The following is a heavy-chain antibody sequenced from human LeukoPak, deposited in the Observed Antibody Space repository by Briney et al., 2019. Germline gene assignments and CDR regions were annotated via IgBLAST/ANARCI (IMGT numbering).Heavy chain of an antibody. J-gene: IGHJ3*02. Sequence: GESLKISCKGSGYSFTTYWIGWVRQMSGKGLEWMGIIYPGDSDTRYSPSFQGQVTISADKSISTAYLQWSSLKASDTAMYYCATGLAYCGGVCYPGDALDIWGQGTMVTVSS. CDR1: GYSFTTYW. CDR3: ATGLAYCGGVCYPGDALDI. D-gene: IGHD2-21*02. V-gene: IGHV5-51*01. CDR2: IYPGDSDT.